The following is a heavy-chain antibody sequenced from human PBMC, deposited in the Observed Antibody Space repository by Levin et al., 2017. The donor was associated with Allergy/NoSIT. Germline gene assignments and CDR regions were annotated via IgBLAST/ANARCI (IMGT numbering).Heavy chain of an antibody. V-gene: IGHV7-4-1*02. CDR2: INTNTGNP. Sequence: ASVKVSCKASGYTFTSYAMNWVRQAPGQGLEWMGWINTNTGNPTYAQGFTGRFVFSLDTSVSTAYLQISSLKAEDTAVYYCARGERDGYIKPGYWFDPWGQGTLVTVSS. CDR1: GYTFTSYA. D-gene: IGHD5-24*01. CDR3: ARGERDGYIKPGYWFDP. J-gene: IGHJ5*02.